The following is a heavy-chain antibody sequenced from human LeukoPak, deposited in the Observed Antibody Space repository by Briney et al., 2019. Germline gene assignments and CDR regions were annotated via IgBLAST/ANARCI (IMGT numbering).Heavy chain of an antibody. CDR3: AKESTMRAANWFDY. J-gene: IGHJ4*02. D-gene: IGHD3-22*01. V-gene: IGHV3-30*18. CDR2: ISYDGRVQ. CDR1: GFAFNSYG. Sequence: PGGSLRLSCAASGFAFNSYGMQWVRHGPGERLEWVAVISYDGRVQYYADSVKGRFTISRDNSKNTLYLQMNSLSSEDTAMYYCAKESTMRAANWFDYWGQGTLVTVST.